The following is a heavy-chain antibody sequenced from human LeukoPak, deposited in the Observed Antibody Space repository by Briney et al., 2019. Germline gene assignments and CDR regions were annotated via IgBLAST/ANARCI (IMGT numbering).Heavy chain of an antibody. J-gene: IGHJ4*02. CDR3: AKDQPDYGDHVPDC. CDR2: ISGRGGST. D-gene: IGHD4-17*01. Sequence: GGSLRLSCAASGFTFSNFGMSWVRQDPAMGLEWVSTISGRGGSTYYADSVKGRFTISRDNSKNTLTLQMDSLRAEDTAVYYCAKDQPDYGDHVPDCWGQGTLVTVSS. CDR1: GFTFSNFG. V-gene: IGHV3-23*01.